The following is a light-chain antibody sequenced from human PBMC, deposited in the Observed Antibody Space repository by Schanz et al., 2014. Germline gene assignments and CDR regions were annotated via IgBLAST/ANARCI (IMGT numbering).Light chain of an antibody. V-gene: IGKV3-20*01. CDR1: QSVSSN. J-gene: IGKJ4*01. CDR2: NAS. Sequence: EIVMTQSPVTLSVSPGEGATLSCRASQSVSSNLAWYQQKPGQAPRLLIYNASKRATGIPDRFSGSGSGTDFSLTISRLEPEDFAVYFCQQFGASPFTFGAGSKVEIK. CDR3: QQFGASPFT.